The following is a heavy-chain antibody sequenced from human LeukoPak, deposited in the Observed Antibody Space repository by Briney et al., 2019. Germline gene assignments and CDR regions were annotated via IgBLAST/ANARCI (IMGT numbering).Heavy chain of an antibody. J-gene: IGHJ1*01. CDR2: INPNSCGT. V-gene: IGHV1-2*02. Sequence: ASVKVSCKASGYTFTGYYMHWVRQAPGQGLEWMGWINPNSCGTNYAQKFQDRVTMTRDTSISTAYMEPSRLRSDDTAVYYCAREALEIPFWSGYYTASDFQHWGQGTLVTVSS. CDR3: AREALEIPFWSGYYTASDFQH. D-gene: IGHD3-3*01. CDR1: GYTFTGYY.